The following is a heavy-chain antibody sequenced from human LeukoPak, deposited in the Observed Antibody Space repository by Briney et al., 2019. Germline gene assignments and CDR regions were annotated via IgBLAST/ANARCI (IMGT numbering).Heavy chain of an antibody. CDR1: GGSISSSNW. CDR3: ARALGEGPDGFDP. J-gene: IGHJ5*02. D-gene: IGHD3-10*01. Sequence: SGTLSLTCAVSGGSISSSNWWSWVRQPPGKGLEWIGEIYHSGSTNYNPSLKSRVTISVDKSKNQFSLKLSSVTAADTAVFYCARALGEGPDGFDPWGQGTLVTVSS. CDR2: IYHSGST. V-gene: IGHV4-4*02.